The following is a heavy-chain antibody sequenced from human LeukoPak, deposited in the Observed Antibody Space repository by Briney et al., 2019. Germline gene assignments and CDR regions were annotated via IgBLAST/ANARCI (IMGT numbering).Heavy chain of an antibody. J-gene: IGHJ4*02. D-gene: IGHD6-19*01. CDR3: AREPRLAVY. Sequence: GGSLRLSCAGSGFAFSDYYMTWIRQAPGRGLEFISYISGSGNSIVYADSVKGRFTISRDNAKNSLYLQMNSLRDEDTAVYYCAREPRLAVYWGQGALVTVSS. CDR2: ISGSGNSI. V-gene: IGHV3-11*01. CDR1: GFAFSDYY.